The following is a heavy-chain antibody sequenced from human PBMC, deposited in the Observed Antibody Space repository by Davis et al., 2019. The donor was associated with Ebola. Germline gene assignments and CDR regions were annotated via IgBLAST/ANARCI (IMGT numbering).Heavy chain of an antibody. J-gene: IGHJ6*03. Sequence: ASVKVSCKASGYTFTDYLMHWVRQAPGQGLEWMGWINPKSGATNYAQKFQGRVTMTRDTSISTAHMELSRLRYDDTAVYFCAKTLIVGVAPYFYYYMDVWGKGTTVTVSS. D-gene: IGHD1-26*01. CDR3: AKTLIVGVAPYFYYYMDV. CDR2: INPKSGAT. V-gene: IGHV1-2*02. CDR1: GYTFTDYL.